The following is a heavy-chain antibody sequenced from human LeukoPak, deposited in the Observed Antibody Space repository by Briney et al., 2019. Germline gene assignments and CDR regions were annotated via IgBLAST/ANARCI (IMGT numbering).Heavy chain of an antibody. CDR3: AKVGASIAAAALGGYFDY. CDR1: GFTFSSYA. D-gene: IGHD6-13*01. Sequence: GGSLRLSCAASGFTFSSYAMSWVCQAPGKGLEWVSAISGSGGSTYYADSVKGRFTISRDNSKNTLYLQMNSLRAEDTAVYYCAKVGASIAAAALGGYFDYWGQGTLVTVSS. V-gene: IGHV3-23*01. CDR2: ISGSGGST. J-gene: IGHJ4*02.